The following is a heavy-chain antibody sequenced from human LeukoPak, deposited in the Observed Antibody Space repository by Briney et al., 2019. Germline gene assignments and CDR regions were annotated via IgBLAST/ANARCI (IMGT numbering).Heavy chain of an antibody. D-gene: IGHD5-24*01. J-gene: IGHJ4*02. V-gene: IGHV4-34*01. CDR2: INHSGST. CDR1: GGSFSGYY. Sequence: KPSETLSLTCAVYGGSFSGYYWSWIRQPPGKGLEWIGEINHSGSTNYNPSLKSRVTISVDTSKNQFSLKLSSVTAADTAVYYCARDGYNSRFDYWGQGTLVTVSS. CDR3: ARDGYNSRFDY.